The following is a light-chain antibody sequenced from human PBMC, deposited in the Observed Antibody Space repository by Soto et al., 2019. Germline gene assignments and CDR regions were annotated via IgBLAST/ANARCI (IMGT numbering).Light chain of an antibody. CDR2: KAS. J-gene: IGKJ1*01. CDR3: QQYNSYRWT. Sequence: ESQLTQSPSTLSAKLGDRVTITCRASQSISTYLAWYQQKPGKAPKLLIYKASSLESGVPSRFSGSGSGTEFTPTISSLQPDDFATYYCQQYNSYRWTFGLGTKVDI. CDR1: QSISTY. V-gene: IGKV1-5*03.